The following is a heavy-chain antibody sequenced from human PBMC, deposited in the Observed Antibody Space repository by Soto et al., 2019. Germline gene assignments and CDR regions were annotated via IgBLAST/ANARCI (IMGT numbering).Heavy chain of an antibody. Sequence: QVQLVESGGGVVQPGRSLRLSCAASGFTFSSYGMHWVRQAPGKGLEWVAGIWYDGSNKYYADSVKGRFTISRDNSKNTLYLQMNSLRAEDTAVSYCARDYPQTYGMDVWGQGTTVTVSS. V-gene: IGHV3-33*01. J-gene: IGHJ6*02. D-gene: IGHD3-16*02. CDR3: ARDYPQTYGMDV. CDR1: GFTFSSYG. CDR2: IWYDGSNK.